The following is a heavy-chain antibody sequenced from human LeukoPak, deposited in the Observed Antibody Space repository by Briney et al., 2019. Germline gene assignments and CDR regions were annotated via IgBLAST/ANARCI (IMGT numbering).Heavy chain of an antibody. J-gene: IGHJ4*02. CDR1: RYTFTSYF. Sequence: ASVKGSCKASRYTFTSYFMHWVRQAPGQGPEWMGVINPSGGSTSYAQKFQGRVTMTRDTSTSTVYIDLSSLRSEDTAVYYCARDPGYSSGIFDYWGQGTLVTVSS. CDR2: INPSGGST. D-gene: IGHD6-19*01. V-gene: IGHV1-46*01. CDR3: ARDPGYSSGIFDY.